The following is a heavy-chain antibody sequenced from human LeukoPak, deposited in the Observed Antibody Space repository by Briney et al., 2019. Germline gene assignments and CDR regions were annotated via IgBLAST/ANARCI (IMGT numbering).Heavy chain of an antibody. J-gene: IGHJ6*03. CDR3: ARVGSSSSLLRYYYYMDV. V-gene: IGHV4-59*11. CDR1: GGSISSHY. Sequence: SETLSLTCTVSGGSISSHYWSWIRQPPGKGLEWIGYIYYSGSTNYNPSLKSRVTISVDTSKNQFSLKLSSVTAADTAVYYCARVGSSSSLLRYYYYMDVWGKGTTVTVSS. CDR2: IYYSGST. D-gene: IGHD6-6*01.